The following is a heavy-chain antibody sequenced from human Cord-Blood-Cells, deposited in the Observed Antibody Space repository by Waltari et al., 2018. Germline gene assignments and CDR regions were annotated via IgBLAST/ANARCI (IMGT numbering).Heavy chain of an antibody. D-gene: IGHD2-2*01. Sequence: EVRLVESGGGLVQPGRSLRLSCAASGFTFDDYAMHWVRQAPGKGLEWVSGISWNSGSIGDADSVKGRFTISIDNAKNSLYLQMNSLRAEDTALYYCAKSGVVPAANCYYYYGMDVWGQGTTVTVSS. V-gene: IGHV3-9*01. J-gene: IGHJ6*02. CDR2: ISWNSGSI. CDR1: GFTFDDYA. CDR3: AKSGVVPAANCYYYYGMDV.